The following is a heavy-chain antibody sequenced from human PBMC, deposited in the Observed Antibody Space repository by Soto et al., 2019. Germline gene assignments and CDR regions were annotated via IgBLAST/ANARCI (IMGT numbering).Heavy chain of an antibody. J-gene: IGHJ5*02. Sequence: QVQLQESGPGLVKPSETLSLTCTVSGGSISSYSWSWIRQPPGKGLEWIGHIYYRGSTNYNPSLKSRFTIAMDTSKNQVSLKLSSVTAADTAVYYCARGTQGGYFSGGGCYSENDSWGQGTLVTVSS. CDR2: IYYRGST. CDR1: GGSISSYS. V-gene: IGHV4-59*01. CDR3: ARGTQGGYFSGGGCYSENDS. D-gene: IGHD2-15*01.